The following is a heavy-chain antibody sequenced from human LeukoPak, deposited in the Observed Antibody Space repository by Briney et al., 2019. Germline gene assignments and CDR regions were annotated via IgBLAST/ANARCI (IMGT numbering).Heavy chain of an antibody. CDR2: IGTAGDT. CDR3: ARAPGTTHYYGMDV. Sequence: GGSLRLSCAASGFTFSSYDMHWVRQAIGKGLEWVSAIGTAGDTYYPGSVKGRFTISRENAKNSLYLQMNSLRAGGTAVYYCARAPGTTHYYGMDVWGQGTTVTVSS. D-gene: IGHD1-1*01. J-gene: IGHJ6*02. V-gene: IGHV3-13*01. CDR1: GFTFSSYD.